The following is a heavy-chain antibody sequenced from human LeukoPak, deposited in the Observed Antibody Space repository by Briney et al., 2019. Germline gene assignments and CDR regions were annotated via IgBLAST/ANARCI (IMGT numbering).Heavy chain of an antibody. CDR3: AREVVVPAAIRYYYYGMDV. CDR2: IYYSGST. D-gene: IGHD2-2*01. J-gene: IGHJ6*02. Sequence: SETLSLTCTVSGGSISSYYWSWIRQPPGKGLEWIGYIYYSGSTNYNPSLKSRVTISVDTSKNQFSLKLSSVTAADTAVYYCAREVVVPAAIRYYYYGMDVWGQGTTVTVSS. CDR1: GGSISSYY. V-gene: IGHV4-59*12.